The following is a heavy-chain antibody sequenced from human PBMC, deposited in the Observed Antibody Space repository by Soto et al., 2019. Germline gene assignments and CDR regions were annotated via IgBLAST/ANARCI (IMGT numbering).Heavy chain of an antibody. CDR3: ARLYYDYV. V-gene: IGHV3-48*02. CDR1: GWTFGTYS. D-gene: IGHD3-3*01. Sequence: GGSLRLSCAASGWTFGTYSMNWVRQAPGKGLEWIAYINSDSDNIMYADSVKGRFTISRDNAKNSLFLQMNSLTDEDTAVYYCARLYYDYVWGQGTTVTVYS. J-gene: IGHJ6*02. CDR2: INSDSDNI.